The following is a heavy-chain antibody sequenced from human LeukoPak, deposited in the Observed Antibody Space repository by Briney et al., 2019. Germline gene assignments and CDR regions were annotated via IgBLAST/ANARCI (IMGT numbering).Heavy chain of an antibody. CDR2: ISGSGGST. CDR3: AKSVCSGGSCYYRRFDY. D-gene: IGHD2-15*01. V-gene: IGHV3-23*01. J-gene: IGHJ4*02. CDR1: GFTFSSYA. Sequence: GGSLRLSCAASGFTFSSYAMSWVRQAPGKGLEWVSAISGSGGSTYYADSVKGRFTISRDNSKNTLYLQMNSLRAEDTAVYYCAKSVCSGGSCYYRRFDYWGQGTLVTVSS.